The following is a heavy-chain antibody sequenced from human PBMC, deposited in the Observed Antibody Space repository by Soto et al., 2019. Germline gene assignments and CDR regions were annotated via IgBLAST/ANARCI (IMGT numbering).Heavy chain of an antibody. D-gene: IGHD3-3*01. CDR3: ARSHRIFGVVISVPRWFDP. CDR2: IYYSGST. J-gene: IGHJ5*02. CDR1: GGSISSYY. Sequence: SETLSLTCTVSGGSISSYYWSWIRQPPGKGLEWIGYIYYSGSTNYNPSLKSRVTISVDTSKNQFSLKLSSVTAADTAVYYCARSHRIFGVVISVPRWFDPRGQGTLVTVSS. V-gene: IGHV4-59*08.